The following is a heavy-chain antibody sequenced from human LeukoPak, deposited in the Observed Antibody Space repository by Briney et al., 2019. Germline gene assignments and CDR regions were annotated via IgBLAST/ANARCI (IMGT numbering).Heavy chain of an antibody. D-gene: IGHD1-26*01. V-gene: IGHV1-69*05. J-gene: IGHJ3*02. CDR2: IIPIFGTA. CDR3: ARNAYSGSYTRRAFDI. Sequence: SVKVSCKASGGTFSSYAISWVRQAPGQGLEWMGGIIPIFGTANYAQKFQGRVTITTDESTSTAYMELSSLRSEDTAVYYCARNAYSGSYTRRAFDIWGQGTMVTVSS. CDR1: GGTFSSYA.